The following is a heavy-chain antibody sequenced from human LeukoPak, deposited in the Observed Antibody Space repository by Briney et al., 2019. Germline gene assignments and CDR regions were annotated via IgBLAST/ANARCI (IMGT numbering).Heavy chain of an antibody. J-gene: IGHJ4*02. Sequence: GGSLRLSCAASGFTFSSYWMSWVRQAPGKGLEWVANIKQDGSEKYYVDSVKGRFTISRDNAKNSLYLQMNSLSAEDTAVYYCAVGSGSYSHFDYWGQGTLVTVSS. CDR1: GFTFSSYW. CDR3: AVGSGSYSHFDY. CDR2: IKQDGSEK. D-gene: IGHD1-26*01. V-gene: IGHV3-7*03.